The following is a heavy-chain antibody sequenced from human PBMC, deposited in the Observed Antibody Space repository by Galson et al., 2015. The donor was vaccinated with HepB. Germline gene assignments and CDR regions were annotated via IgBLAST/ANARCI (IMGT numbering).Heavy chain of an antibody. CDR2: IYYSGST. J-gene: IGHJ3*02. V-gene: IGHV4-31*03. D-gene: IGHD3-22*01. CDR3: ARDQRYYDSPGDAFDI. Sequence: LSLTCTVSGGSISSGGYYWSWIRQHPGKGLEWIGYIYYSGSTYYNPSLMSRVTISVDTSKNQFSLKLSSVTAADTAVYYCARDQRYYDSPGDAFDIWGQGTMVTVSS. CDR1: GGSISSGGYY.